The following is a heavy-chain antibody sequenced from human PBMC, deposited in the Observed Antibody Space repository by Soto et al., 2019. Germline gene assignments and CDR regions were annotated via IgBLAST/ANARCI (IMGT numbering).Heavy chain of an antibody. J-gene: IGHJ5*02. D-gene: IGHD3-16*01. CDR3: ARDYDYVFPQNWFDP. CDR1: GFTFSSYA. CDR2: ISYDGSNK. Sequence: PGGSLRLSCAASGFTFSSYAMHWVRQAPGKGLEWVAVISYDGSNKYYADSVKGRFTISRDNSKNTLYLQMNSLRAEDTAVYYCARDYDYVFPQNWFDPWGQGTLVTVSS. V-gene: IGHV3-30-3*01.